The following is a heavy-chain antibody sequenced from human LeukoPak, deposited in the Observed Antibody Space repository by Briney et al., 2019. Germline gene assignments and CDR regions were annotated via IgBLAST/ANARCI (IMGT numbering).Heavy chain of an antibody. CDR2: INSDGSST. CDR3: ARVGKGRYMDV. D-gene: IGHD7-27*01. V-gene: IGHV3-74*01. CDR1: GFTFSSYW. Sequence: GGSLRLSCAASGFTFSSYWMHWVRQAPGKGLVWVSRINSDGSSTSYADSVKGRFTISRDNAKNTLYLQMNSLRAEDTALYYCARVGKGRYMDVWGKGTTVTVSS. J-gene: IGHJ6*03.